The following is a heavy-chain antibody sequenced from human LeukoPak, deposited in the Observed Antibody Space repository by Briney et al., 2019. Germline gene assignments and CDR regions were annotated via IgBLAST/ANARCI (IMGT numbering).Heavy chain of an antibody. CDR1: GFTFSDYY. J-gene: IGHJ4*02. CDR3: ASLLTAVGSPFDY. V-gene: IGHV3-11*01. D-gene: IGHD1-26*01. Sequence: KSGGSLRLSCAASGFTFSDYYMNWIRQTPGKGLEWLSYISPGGSTMYYADSVKGRFTISRDNAKNSLYLQMNSLSAEDTAVYYCASLLTAVGSPFDYWGQGALVTVSS. CDR2: ISPGGSTM.